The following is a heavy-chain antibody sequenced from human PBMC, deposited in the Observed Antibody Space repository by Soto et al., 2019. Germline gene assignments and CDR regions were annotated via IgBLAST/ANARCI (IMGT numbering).Heavy chain of an antibody. CDR3: ATETMVRGKVWYFDL. D-gene: IGHD3-10*01. J-gene: IGHJ2*01. CDR1: GFTFSSYA. V-gene: IGHV3-23*01. Sequence: EVQLLESGGGLVQPGGSLRLSCAASGFTFSSYAMSWVRQAPGKGLEWVSAISGSGGSTYYADSVKGRFTIPRDNSKNTLYLQMNSLRAEDTAVYYCATETMVRGKVWYFDLWGRGTLVTVSS. CDR2: ISGSGGST.